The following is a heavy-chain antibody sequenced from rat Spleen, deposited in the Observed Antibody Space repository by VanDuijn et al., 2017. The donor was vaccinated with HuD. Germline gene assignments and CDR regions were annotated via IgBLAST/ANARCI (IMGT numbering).Heavy chain of an antibody. Sequence: EVQLVESDGGLVQPGRSLKLSCAASGFTFSDYYMAWVRQAPTKGLEWVATISYDGRRNYYRDSVKGRFTISRDNAKSTLYLQMNSLRSEDTATYYCARRHYGYTDYFDYWGQGVMVTVAS. CDR2: ISYDGRRN. D-gene: IGHD1-9*01. CDR1: GFTFSDYY. CDR3: ARRHYGYTDYFDY. V-gene: IGHV5-29*01. J-gene: IGHJ2*01.